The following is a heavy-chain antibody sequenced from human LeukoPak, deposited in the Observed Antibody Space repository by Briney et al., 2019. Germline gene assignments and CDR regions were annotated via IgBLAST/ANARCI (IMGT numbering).Heavy chain of an antibody. CDR3: ARKREGAYGMDV. Sequence: ASVKVSCKASGYTLSGYYIHWVRQAPGQGLEWMGWINPNSGDTNYAQDFQGRVTMTRDTSITTAYMELSRLRSDDTALYYCARKREGAYGMDVWGQGTTVTASS. CDR2: INPNSGDT. CDR1: GYTLSGYY. V-gene: IGHV1-2*02. D-gene: IGHD1-26*01. J-gene: IGHJ6*02.